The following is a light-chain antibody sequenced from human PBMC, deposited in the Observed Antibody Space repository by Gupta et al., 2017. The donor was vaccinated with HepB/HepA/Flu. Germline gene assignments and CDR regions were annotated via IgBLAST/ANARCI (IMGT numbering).Light chain of an antibody. CDR2: SNN. V-gene: IGLV1-44*01. CDR1: SSNIGSNT. Sequence: QSVLTQPPSASGTPGQRVTISCSGSSSNIGSNTVNWYQQLPGTAPKLLIHSNNQRPSGVPDRFSGSKSGTSASLAISGLQSEDEADYYCAAWDDSLNVVVFGGGTKLTVL. CDR3: AAWDDSLNVVV. J-gene: IGLJ2*01.